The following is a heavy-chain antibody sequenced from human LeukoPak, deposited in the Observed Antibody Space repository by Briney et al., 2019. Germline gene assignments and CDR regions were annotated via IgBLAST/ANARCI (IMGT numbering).Heavy chain of an antibody. D-gene: IGHD2-15*01. V-gene: IGHV4-59*01. CDR3: ARDRCSGGSCYFVGPWFDP. J-gene: IGHJ5*02. CDR2: IYYSGST. CDR1: GGSISSYY. Sequence: PSETLSLTCTVSGGSISSYYWSWIRQPPGKGLEWIGYIYYSGSTNYNPSLKSRVTISVDTSKNQFSLKLSSVTAADTAVYYCARDRCSGGSCYFVGPWFDPWGQGTLVTVSS.